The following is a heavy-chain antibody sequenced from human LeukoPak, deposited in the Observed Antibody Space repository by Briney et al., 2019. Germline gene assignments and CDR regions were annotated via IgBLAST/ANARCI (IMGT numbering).Heavy chain of an antibody. V-gene: IGHV3-64*01. CDR3: ATLKVGFRDGYNRGAFDI. D-gene: IGHD5-24*01. CDR1: GFTFSSYA. J-gene: IGHJ3*02. Sequence: GGSLRLSCAASGFTFSSYAMHWVRQAPGKGLEYVSAISSNGGSTYYANSVKGRFTISRDNSKNTLYLQMGSLRAEDMAVYYCATLKVGFRDGYNRGAFDIWGQGTMVTVSS. CDR2: ISSNGGST.